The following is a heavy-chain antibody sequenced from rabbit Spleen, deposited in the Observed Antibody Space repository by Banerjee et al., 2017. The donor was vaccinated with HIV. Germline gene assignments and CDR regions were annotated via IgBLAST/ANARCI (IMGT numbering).Heavy chain of an antibody. D-gene: IGHD3-1*01. J-gene: IGHJ4*01. V-gene: IGHV1S7*01. CDR1: GIDFTKYY. CDR3: ARDGDDAGYDFYL. Sequence: QLTETGGGLVQPGGSLTLSCKASGIDFTKYYITWVRQAPGKGLEWIGYIDPIFVTTYYASWVNGRFTISSHNAQNTLYLQLSSLTATDTATYFCARDGDDAGYDFYLWGPGTLVTVS. CDR2: IDPIFVTT.